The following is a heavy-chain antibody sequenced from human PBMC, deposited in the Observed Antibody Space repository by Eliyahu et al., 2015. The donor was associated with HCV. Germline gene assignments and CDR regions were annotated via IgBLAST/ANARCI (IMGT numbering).Heavy chain of an antibody. D-gene: IGHD6-19*01. J-gene: IGHJ4*02. CDR2: ISGSGGST. V-gene: IGHV3-23*01. Sequence: EVQLLESGGVLVQPGXSLRLSCAASGFTXXSYAMSWVRQAPGKGLEWXSAISGSGGSTYYADSVKGRFTISRDNSKNTLYLQMNSLRAEDTAVYYCAKPKSSGWYSFPLDYWGQGTLVTVSS. CDR3: AKPKSSGWYSFPLDY. CDR1: GFTXXSYA.